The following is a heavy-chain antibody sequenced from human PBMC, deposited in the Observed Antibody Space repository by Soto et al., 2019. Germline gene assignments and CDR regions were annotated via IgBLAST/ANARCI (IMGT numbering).Heavy chain of an antibody. D-gene: IGHD2-15*01. CDR2: ISGSGGTT. CDR3: AKDRDCSGGSCYYNY. CDR1: GFTFSSYA. V-gene: IGHV3-23*01. J-gene: IGHJ4*02. Sequence: GGSLRLSCAASGFTFSSYAMNWVRQAPGKGLEWVSAISGSGGTTYYADSVKGRFTISRDSSKNTLFLQMSCLRAEDTAVYYCAKDRDCSGGSCYYNYWGQGTLVTVSS.